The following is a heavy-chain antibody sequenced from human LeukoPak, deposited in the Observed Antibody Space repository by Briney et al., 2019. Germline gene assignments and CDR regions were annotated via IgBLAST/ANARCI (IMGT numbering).Heavy chain of an antibody. V-gene: IGHV3-7*01. D-gene: IGHD6-13*01. CDR2: IKQDGSEK. J-gene: IGHJ4*02. CDR3: AREGARSWYFPRGDY. Sequence: QSGGSLRLSCAASGFTFSSYWMSWVRQAPGKGLEWVANIKQDGSEKYYVDSVKGRFTISRDNAKNSLYLQMNSLRAEDTAVYYCAREGARSWYFPRGDYWGQGTLITVSS. CDR1: GFTFSSYW.